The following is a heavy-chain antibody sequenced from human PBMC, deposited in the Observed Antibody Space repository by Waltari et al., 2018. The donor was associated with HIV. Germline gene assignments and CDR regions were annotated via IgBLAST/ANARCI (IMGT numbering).Heavy chain of an antibody. Sequence: EVQLVESGGGLVQPGGSLRLSCGASGFTVCGNYLSWVRQAPGKGLEWFSVIYSGGSTYYADSVKGRFTISRDNSKNTLYLQMNSLRAEDTAVYYCASIAYCGGDCYPRGMDVWGQGTTVTVSS. CDR2: IYSGGST. J-gene: IGHJ6*02. D-gene: IGHD2-21*02. CDR1: GFTVCGNY. CDR3: ASIAYCGGDCYPRGMDV. V-gene: IGHV3-66*01.